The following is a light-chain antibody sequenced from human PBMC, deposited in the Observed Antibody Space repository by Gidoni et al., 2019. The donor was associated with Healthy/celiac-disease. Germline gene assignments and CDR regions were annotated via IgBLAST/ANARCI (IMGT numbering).Light chain of an antibody. CDR3: QQRSNWPPWT. CDR2: DAS. Sequence: VLTQSPATLSLSPGERATLSCRASQSVSSYLAWYQQKPGQAPRLLIYDASNRATGIPARFSGSGSGTDFTLTISSLEPEDFAVYYCQQRSNWPPWTFGQGTKVEIK. V-gene: IGKV3-11*01. J-gene: IGKJ1*01. CDR1: QSVSSY.